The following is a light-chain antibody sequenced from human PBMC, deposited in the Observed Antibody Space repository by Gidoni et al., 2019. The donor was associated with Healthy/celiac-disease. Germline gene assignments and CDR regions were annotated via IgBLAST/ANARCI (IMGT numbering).Light chain of an antibody. CDR3: QQRSNWPPWT. CDR2: DAS. Sequence: VLTQSPATLSLSPGERATLSCRASQSVSSYLAWYQQKPGQAPRLLIYDASNRATGIPARFSGSGSGTDFTLTISSLEPEDFAVYYCQQRSNWPPWTFGQGTKVEIK. V-gene: IGKV3-11*01. J-gene: IGKJ1*01. CDR1: QSVSSY.